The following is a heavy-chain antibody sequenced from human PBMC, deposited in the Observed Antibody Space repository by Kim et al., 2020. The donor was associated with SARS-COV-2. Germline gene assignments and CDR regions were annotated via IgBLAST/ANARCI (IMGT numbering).Heavy chain of an antibody. CDR1: GFSFSSYF. V-gene: IGHV3-7*01. CDR2: INQDGGEI. D-gene: IGHD5-12*01. Sequence: GGSLRLSCAASGFSFSSYFMSWVRQAPGEGLQWVANINQDGGEIYYVDSVRGRFTISRDNAKNSLYLQMNSLRAEDMAVYYCARGWLRDYYGMDVWGQGTTVTVSS. CDR3: ARGWLRDYYGMDV. J-gene: IGHJ6*02.